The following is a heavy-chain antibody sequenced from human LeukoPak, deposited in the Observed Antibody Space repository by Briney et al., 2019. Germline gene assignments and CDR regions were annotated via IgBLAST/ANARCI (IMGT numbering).Heavy chain of an antibody. CDR3: AREDPHADL. CDR2: ITISGHTR. J-gene: IGHJ5*02. Sequence: GGSLRLSCTASGFDLKTYEMNWVRQAPGKGLEWIADITISGHTRNYVDSVKGRLTISRDNAGTSLHLQMNSLTVEDTGVYYCAREDPHADLRGQGTLVTVSS. V-gene: IGHV3-48*03. CDR1: GFDLKTYE.